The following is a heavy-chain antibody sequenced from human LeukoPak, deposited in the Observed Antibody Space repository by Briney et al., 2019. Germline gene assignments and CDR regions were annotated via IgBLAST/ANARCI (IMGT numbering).Heavy chain of an antibody. CDR1: GGSITSGSYY. CDR2: IYTSGTT. D-gene: IGHD3-10*01. Sequence: SETLSLTCTVSGGSITSGSYYWSWIRQPAGKGLEWIGRIYTSGTTNYNPSLKSRVTISVDTSKNQFSLKLTSMTAADTAVYYCARASGFGDPFDYWGQGTLVTVSS. J-gene: IGHJ4*02. CDR3: ARASGFGDPFDY. V-gene: IGHV4-61*02.